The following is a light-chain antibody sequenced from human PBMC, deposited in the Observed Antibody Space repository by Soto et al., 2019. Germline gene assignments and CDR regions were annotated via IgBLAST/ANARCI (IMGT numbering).Light chain of an antibody. CDR2: KVF. J-gene: IGKJ1*01. CDR1: QSLVYSDGNTY. Sequence: VEMTQSPLSLPVTLGQPASISCRSSQSLVYSDGNTYLILFHQRPGQSPRRLNPKVFDRYSGDPDKSGATRTVTEGTRKEIKGAEEDVGVYDLGRTMLRSWTLDQGTKVDVK. V-gene: IGKV2-30*01. CDR3: GRTMLRSWT.